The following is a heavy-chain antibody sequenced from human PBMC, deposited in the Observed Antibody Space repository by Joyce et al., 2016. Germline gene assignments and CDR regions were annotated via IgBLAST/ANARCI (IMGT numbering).Heavy chain of an antibody. CDR1: GYSFTSNW. CDR3: ARSTLPGYCSSTSCYMRYYFDY. Sequence: EVQLVQSGAEVKKPGESLTISCKGSGYSFTSNWIGWVRQMPGKGLEWMGIIYPGDSDTRYGPSFQGQVTISADKSISTAYLQWSSLKASDTAMYYCARSTLPGYCSSTSCYMRYYFDYWGQGTLVTVSS. CDR2: IYPGDSDT. V-gene: IGHV5-51*01. J-gene: IGHJ4*02. D-gene: IGHD2-2*02.